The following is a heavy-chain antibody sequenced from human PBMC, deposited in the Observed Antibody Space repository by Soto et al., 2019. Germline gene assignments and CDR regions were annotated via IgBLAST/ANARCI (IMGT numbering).Heavy chain of an antibody. CDR2: IYYSGST. Sequence: SETLSLTCTVSGGSISSYYWSWIRQPPGKGLEWIGYIYYSGSTNYNPSLKSRVTISVDTSKNQFSLKLSSVTAADTAVYYCGAYDSSGYYFDYWGQGTLVT. D-gene: IGHD3-22*01. J-gene: IGHJ4*02. CDR1: GGSISSYY. CDR3: GAYDSSGYYFDY. V-gene: IGHV4-59*01.